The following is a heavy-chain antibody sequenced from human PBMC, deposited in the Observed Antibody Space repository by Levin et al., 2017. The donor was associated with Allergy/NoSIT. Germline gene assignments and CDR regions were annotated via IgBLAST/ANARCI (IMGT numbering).Heavy chain of an antibody. CDR3: ARHGKAAAGAGLPNFDY. D-gene: IGHD6-13*01. CDR1: GGSLSSTFTY. V-gene: IGHV4-39*01. CDR2: LAYTGSS. Sequence: RASETLSLTCKVSGGSLSSTFTYWGWVRQPPGKGLEWIGSLAYTGSSYYSPSLRSRVTLSVDTSRNQFSLNLSSVTAADTAGYYCARHGKAAAGAGLPNFDYWGQGTLVTVSS. J-gene: IGHJ4*02.